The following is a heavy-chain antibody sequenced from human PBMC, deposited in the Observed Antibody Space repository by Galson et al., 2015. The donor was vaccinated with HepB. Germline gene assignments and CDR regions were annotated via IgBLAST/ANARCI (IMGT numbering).Heavy chain of an antibody. CDR3: ARYYYDSSGYYSPSDY. J-gene: IGHJ4*02. CDR2: ISAYNGNT. Sequence: SVKVSCKASGYTFTSYGISWVRQAPGQGLEWMGWISAYNGNTNYAQKLQGRVTMTTDTSTSTAYMELRSLRSDDTAVYYCARYYYDSSGYYSPSDYWGQGTLVTVSS. CDR1: GYTFTSYG. D-gene: IGHD3-22*01. V-gene: IGHV1-18*04.